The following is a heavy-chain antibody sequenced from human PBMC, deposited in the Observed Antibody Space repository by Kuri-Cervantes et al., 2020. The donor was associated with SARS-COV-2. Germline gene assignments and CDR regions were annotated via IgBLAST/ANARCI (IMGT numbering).Heavy chain of an antibody. V-gene: IGHV3-23*01. CDR1: GFTFSRYA. CDR2: IRGGGYTT. D-gene: IGHD3-22*01. CDR3: AKDSGYYDSSGYYRY. J-gene: IGHJ4*02. Sequence: GGSLRLSCAPSGFTFSRYAMIWVRQAPGKGLEWISAIRGGGYTTYYADSVKGRFTISRDNSKNTLYLQMNSLRAEDTAVHYCAKDSGYYDSSGYYRYWGQGTLVTVSS.